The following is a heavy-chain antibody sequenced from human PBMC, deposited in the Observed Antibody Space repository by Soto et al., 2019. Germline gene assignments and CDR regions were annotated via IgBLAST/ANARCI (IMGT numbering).Heavy chain of an antibody. D-gene: IGHD1-1*01. V-gene: IGHV1-18*01. CDR1: GYAFTTYG. Sequence: QVHLVQSGAEVKKPGASVKVSCQASGYAFTTYGITWVRQAPGQGLEWMGWISAHNGKTNHAQKLQGRVTVTRDTSTSTAYMELRSLRSDDTAVYYCARGRYGDYWGQGALVTVSS. CDR2: ISAHNGKT. J-gene: IGHJ4*02. CDR3: ARGRYGDY.